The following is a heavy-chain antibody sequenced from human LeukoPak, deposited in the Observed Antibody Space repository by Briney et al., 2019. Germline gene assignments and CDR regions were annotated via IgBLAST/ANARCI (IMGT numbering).Heavy chain of an antibody. CDR2: IYYSGST. Sequence: SETLSLTCAVSGGSISSYYWSWIRQPPGKGLEWIGYIYYSGSTNYNPSLKSRLTISVDTSKDQFSLKLSSVTAADTAVYYCARLRGNYFPDYWGQGTLVTVSS. CDR3: ARLRGNYFPDY. CDR1: GGSISSYY. V-gene: IGHV4-59*01. D-gene: IGHD4-11*01. J-gene: IGHJ4*02.